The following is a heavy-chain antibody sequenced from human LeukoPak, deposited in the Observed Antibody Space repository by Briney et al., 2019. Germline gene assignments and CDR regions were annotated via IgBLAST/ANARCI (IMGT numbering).Heavy chain of an antibody. CDR1: GFTFSSYW. V-gene: IGHV3-7*01. CDR2: IKQNGSEK. J-gene: IGHJ4*02. Sequence: GRSLRLSCAASGFTFSSYWMSWVRQAPGKGLEWVANIKQNGSEKYYVDSVKGRFTISRDNAKNSLYLQMNSLRAEDTAVYYCARVGGATVPAFDYWGQGTLVTVSS. CDR3: ARVGGATVPAFDY. D-gene: IGHD1-26*01.